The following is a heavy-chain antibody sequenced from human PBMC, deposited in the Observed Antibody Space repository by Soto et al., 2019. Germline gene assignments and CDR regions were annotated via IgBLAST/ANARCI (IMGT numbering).Heavy chain of an antibody. CDR1: GGSINNYY. V-gene: IGHV4-59*01. CDR2: IYYSGST. Sequence: QVQLQESGPGLAKPSETLSLTCTVSGGSINNYYWNWIRQPPGKGLEWIGYIYYSGSTNYSPSLKSRITISVDTSKNQFSLKLSSVTAADTAVYYCARGGMSSGPFDYWGQGTLVTVSS. J-gene: IGHJ4*02. CDR3: ARGGMSSGPFDY. D-gene: IGHD6-19*01.